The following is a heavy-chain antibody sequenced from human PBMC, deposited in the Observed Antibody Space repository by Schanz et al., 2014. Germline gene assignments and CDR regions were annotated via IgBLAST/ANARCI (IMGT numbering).Heavy chain of an antibody. CDR1: GYTFTDYH. J-gene: IGHJ5*02. CDR3: AREGTVIRGLSGWFDP. CDR2: INPNSGGT. V-gene: IGHV1-2*06. Sequence: QVPLVQSGAEVKKPGASVKVSCKSSGYTFTDYHIHWVRQAPGQGLEYMGRINPNSGGTNFAQKFQGRVTMTRDTSISTVYMKLSRLRSDDTAVYYCAREGTVIRGLSGWFDPWGQGTLVTVSS. D-gene: IGHD3-10*01.